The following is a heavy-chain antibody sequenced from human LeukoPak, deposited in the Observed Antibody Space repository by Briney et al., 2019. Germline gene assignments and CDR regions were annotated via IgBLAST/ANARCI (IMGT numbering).Heavy chain of an antibody. D-gene: IGHD3-22*01. CDR2: ITIYNGNT. J-gene: IGHJ4*02. CDR1: GYIFTTHG. V-gene: IGHV1-18*01. CDR3: ARAFDSSGYDIDY. Sequence: ASVKVSCKTSGYIFTTHGISWVRLAPGQGLEWMGWITIYNGNTHYAQKFQGRVTLTTDTSTSTAYMELRSLGSEDTAVYYCARAFDSSGYDIDYWGQGTLVTVSS.